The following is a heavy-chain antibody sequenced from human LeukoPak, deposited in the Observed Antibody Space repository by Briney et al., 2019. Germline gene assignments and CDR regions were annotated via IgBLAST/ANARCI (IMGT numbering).Heavy chain of an antibody. J-gene: IGHJ4*02. CDR1: GYSFTSYW. V-gene: IGHV5-51*01. CDR3: ARHYDILTGYYTADY. CDR2: IYPGDSDT. D-gene: IGHD3-9*01. Sequence: GESLKISCKGSGYSFTSYWIGWVRQMPGKGLEWMGIIYPGDSDTRYSPSFQGQVTTSADKSISTAYLQWSSLKASDTAMYYCARHYDILTGYYTADYWGQGTLVTVSS.